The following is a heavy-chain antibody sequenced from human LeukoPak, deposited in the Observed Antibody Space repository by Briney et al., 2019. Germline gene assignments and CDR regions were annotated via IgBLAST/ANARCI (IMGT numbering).Heavy chain of an antibody. CDR2: IYHSGST. CDR3: ARAKRYYGSGSTFDP. J-gene: IGHJ5*02. V-gene: IGHV4-4*02. Sequence: SETLSLTCAVSGGSISSSNWWSWVRQPPGKGLEWIGEIYHSGSTNYNPSLKSRVTISVDKSKNQFSLKLSSVTAADTAVYYCARAKRYYGSGSTFDPWGQGTLVTVSS. CDR1: GGSISSSNW. D-gene: IGHD3-10*01.